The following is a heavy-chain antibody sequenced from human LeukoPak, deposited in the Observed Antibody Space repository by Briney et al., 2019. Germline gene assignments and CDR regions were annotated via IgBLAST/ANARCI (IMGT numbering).Heavy chain of an antibody. Sequence: SETLSLTCTVSGDSISSYYWSWIRQPPGKGLEWIGYIYYSGNTNSNPSLKSRVTISLDTSKNQFSLRLSSVTAADTAVYYCARGPYCGGDCYFDYWGQGTLLVTVSS. J-gene: IGHJ4*02. CDR3: ARGPYCGGDCYFDY. D-gene: IGHD2-21*01. CDR2: IYYSGNT. CDR1: GDSISSYY. V-gene: IGHV4-59*12.